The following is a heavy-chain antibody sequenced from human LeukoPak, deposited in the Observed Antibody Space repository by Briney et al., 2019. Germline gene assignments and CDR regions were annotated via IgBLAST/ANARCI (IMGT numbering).Heavy chain of an antibody. D-gene: IGHD6-19*01. Sequence: GGSLRLSCAASGFTFSSYAMSWVRQAPGKGLEWVSAISGSGGSTYYADSVKGRFTISRDNSKNTLYLQMNSLRAEDTAVYYCAKGTQWLVRGDYFQHWGQGTLVTVSS. CDR1: GFTFSSYA. CDR3: AKGTQWLVRGDYFQH. CDR2: ISGSGGST. V-gene: IGHV3-23*01. J-gene: IGHJ1*01.